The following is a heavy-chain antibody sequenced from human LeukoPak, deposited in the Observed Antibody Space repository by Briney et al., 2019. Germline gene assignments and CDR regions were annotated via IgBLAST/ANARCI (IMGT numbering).Heavy chain of an antibody. J-gene: IGHJ3*01. CDR3: ARKRYDSSGYYVVGAFDV. D-gene: IGHD3-22*01. V-gene: IGHV5-51*01. CDR2: IYPGDSDT. Sequence: GESLQISCQGSGYSFSNYWIGWVRPMPGKGLEWMGIIYPGDSDTRYSPSFQGQVTISADKSISTAYLQWSSLKASDTAMYYCARKRYDSSGYYVVGAFDVWGQGTMVTVSS. CDR1: GYSFSNYW.